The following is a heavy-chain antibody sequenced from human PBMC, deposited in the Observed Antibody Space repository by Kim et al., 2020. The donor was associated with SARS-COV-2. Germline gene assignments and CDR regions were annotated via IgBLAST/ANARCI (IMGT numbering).Heavy chain of an antibody. J-gene: IGHJ4*01. D-gene: IGHD3-3*01. CDR3: AASPSDSWSGYRHYYF. CDR2: VYYTGSA. CDR1: GGSIRSSTYY. Sequence: SETLSLTCTVSGGSIRSSTYYWAWIRQPPGRGLEWIGSVYYTGSAYYNPSLKRRVSISIDTSKSQFSLRLNSVTAADAGLYSCAASPSDSWSGYRHYYF. V-gene: IGHV4-39*01.